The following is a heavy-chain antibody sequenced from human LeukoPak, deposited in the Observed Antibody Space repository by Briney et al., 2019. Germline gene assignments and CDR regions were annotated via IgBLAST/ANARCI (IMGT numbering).Heavy chain of an antibody. Sequence: GGSLRLSCAASGFTFSSYSMNWVRQAPGKGLEWASYISSSSSTIYYADSVKGRFTISRDNSKNTLYLQMTSLRVEDTAVYYCARDYCGGDCYSGIPLDYWGQGTLVTVSS. CDR1: GFTFSSYS. D-gene: IGHD2-21*02. CDR2: ISSSSSTI. J-gene: IGHJ4*02. CDR3: ARDYCGGDCYSGIPLDY. V-gene: IGHV3-48*01.